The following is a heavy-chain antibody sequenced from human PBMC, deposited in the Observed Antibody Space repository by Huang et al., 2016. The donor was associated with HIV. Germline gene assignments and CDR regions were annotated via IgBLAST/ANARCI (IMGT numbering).Heavy chain of an antibody. CDR3: ARLPFDYVWGTQRQTALDELDV. D-gene: IGHD3-16*01. J-gene: IGHJ3*01. V-gene: IGHV4-39*01. CDR2: VFYGGNT. Sequence: QLQLQESGPGLVRPSETLSLTCSVSGGSVNSGYYYWGWIRQPPGKGLEWIASVFYGGNTLYNPDLKSRFSMAGDTAKKRFALNLSSVTAADTAVYFCARLPFDYVWGTQRQTALDELDVWGQGTMVTVSS. CDR1: GGSVNSGYYY.